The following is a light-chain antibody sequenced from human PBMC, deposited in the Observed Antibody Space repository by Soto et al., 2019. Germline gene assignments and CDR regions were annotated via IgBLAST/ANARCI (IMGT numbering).Light chain of an antibody. CDR1: SSDFGFYNY. V-gene: IGLV2-14*01. CDR2: EVT. Sequence: QSALTQPRSVSGSPGQSVTISCTGTSSDFGFYNYVSWYQHHPGKAPKLLIYEVTNRHSGVSNRFSGSKSGNTASLTISGLQAEDEADYYCSSYTSSTDYVFGTGTKVTVL. J-gene: IGLJ1*01. CDR3: SSYTSSTDYV.